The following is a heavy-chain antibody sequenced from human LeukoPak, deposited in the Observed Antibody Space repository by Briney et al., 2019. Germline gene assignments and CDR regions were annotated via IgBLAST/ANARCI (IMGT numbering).Heavy chain of an antibody. CDR2: ISGSGTNT. CDR1: GFTFSSYA. Sequence: GGSLRLSCAASGFTFSSYAMTWVRQAPGKGLEWVSVISGSGTNTDYADSVKGRFTISRDNSKNTLYLQMNSLRAEDTAVYYCARGRKSGGAFDIWGQGTMVTVSS. CDR3: ARGRKSGGAFDI. D-gene: IGHD1-14*01. J-gene: IGHJ3*02. V-gene: IGHV3-23*01.